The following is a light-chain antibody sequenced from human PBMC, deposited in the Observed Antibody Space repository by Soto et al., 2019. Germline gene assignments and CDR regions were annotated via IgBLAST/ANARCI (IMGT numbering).Light chain of an antibody. CDR2: DAY. Sequence: EIVLAHSQATPSLSPGYRATRSRGASQSVSRSYLAWYQQKPGLENRIIIYDAYTRATGITDRFSGSGSGTDFTLTIRRLEPEDFAVYYCTQYGSSPITFGQGKRVEIK. V-gene: IGKV3D-20*01. CDR3: TQYGSSPIT. J-gene: IGKJ5*01. CDR1: QSVSRSY.